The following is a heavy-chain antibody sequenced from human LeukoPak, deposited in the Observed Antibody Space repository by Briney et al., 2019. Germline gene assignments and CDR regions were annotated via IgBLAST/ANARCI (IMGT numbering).Heavy chain of an antibody. J-gene: IGHJ4*02. V-gene: IGHV4-39*01. CDR1: SGSISSSSYY. CDR3: ASLRERSYYARGFDY. D-gene: IGHD1-26*01. Sequence: PSETLSLTCTVSSGSISSSSYYWGWIRQPPGKGLKWIGSIYYSGSTYYNPSLKSRVTISVDTSKNQFPLKLSSVTAADTAVYYCASLRERSYYARGFDYWGQGTLVTVSS. CDR2: IYYSGST.